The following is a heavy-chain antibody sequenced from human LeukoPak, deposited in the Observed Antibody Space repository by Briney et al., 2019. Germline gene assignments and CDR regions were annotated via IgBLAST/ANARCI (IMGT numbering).Heavy chain of an antibody. Sequence: ASVTVSCKASGYTFTGYYIHWVRQAPGQGLEWMGWINPNSGGTNYAQKFQGRVTMTRDTSISTAYMELSRLGSADTAVYFCARDTNSGSYFGDIWGQGTMVTVSS. CDR3: ARDTNSGSYFGDI. CDR1: GYTFTGYY. CDR2: INPNSGGT. D-gene: IGHD1-26*01. V-gene: IGHV1-2*02. J-gene: IGHJ3*02.